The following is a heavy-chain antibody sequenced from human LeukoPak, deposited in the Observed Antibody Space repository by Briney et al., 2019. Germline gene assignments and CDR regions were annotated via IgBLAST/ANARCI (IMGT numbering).Heavy chain of an antibody. V-gene: IGHV4-59*08. J-gene: IGHJ4*02. CDR1: GGSISSYY. CDR2: IYYSGST. Sequence: NSSETLSLTCTVSGGSISSYYWSWIRQPPGKGLEWIGYIYYSGSTNYNPSLKSRVTISVDTSKNQFSLKLSSVTAADTAVYYCARRAPYSYEWSTLDYWGQGTLVTVSP. CDR3: ARRAPYSYEWSTLDY. D-gene: IGHD5-18*01.